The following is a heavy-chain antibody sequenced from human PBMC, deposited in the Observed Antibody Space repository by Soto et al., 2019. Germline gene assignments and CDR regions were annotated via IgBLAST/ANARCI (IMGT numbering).Heavy chain of an antibody. V-gene: IGHV3-23*01. CDR2: ISDSGGRT. CDR1: GFTFNTYS. Sequence: XGSLRVSGAASGFTFNTYSMSWVRQAPGKGLEWVSAISDSGGRTYYADSVKGRFTISRDNSKNTLYLQIKSLRAEDTAVYFCAKELVNSGWTYFGDWGQGTLVTVSS. J-gene: IGHJ4*02. CDR3: AKELVNSGWTYFGD. D-gene: IGHD6-19*01.